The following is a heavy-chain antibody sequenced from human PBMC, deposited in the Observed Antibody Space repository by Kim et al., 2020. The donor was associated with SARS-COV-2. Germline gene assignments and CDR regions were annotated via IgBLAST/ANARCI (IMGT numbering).Heavy chain of an antibody. Sequence: GGSLRLSCAASGFTFSNFAMNWVRQAPGKGPEWVSVISAGARDSYYTASVRGRFTISSDNSKTTLYLQLNSLRAEDTAVYYCVKGGWGTKRLVDYGGEAT. D-gene: IGHD2-8*01. J-gene: IGHJ4*02. CDR1: GFTFSNFA. CDR2: ISAGARDS. CDR3: VKGGWGTKRLVDY. V-gene: IGHV3-23*01.